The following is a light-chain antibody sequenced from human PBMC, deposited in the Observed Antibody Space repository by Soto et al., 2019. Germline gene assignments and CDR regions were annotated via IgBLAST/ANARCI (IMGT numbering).Light chain of an antibody. CDR1: SSDVGGYKY. V-gene: IGLV2-14*01. CDR3: SSYTSGSTVV. J-gene: IGLJ2*01. Sequence: QSVLTQPASVSGSPGQSITISCSGTSSDVGGYKYVFWYQQHPGKAPKLMIYEVSNRPPGVSNRFSGSKSGNTASLTISGLQAEDEADYYCSSYTSGSTVVFGGGTKLTVL. CDR2: EVS.